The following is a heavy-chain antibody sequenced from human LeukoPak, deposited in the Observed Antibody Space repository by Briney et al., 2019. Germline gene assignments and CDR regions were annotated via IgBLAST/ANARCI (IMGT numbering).Heavy chain of an antibody. V-gene: IGHV4-59*01. CDR2: IYYTGNT. CDR1: GGSISNYY. Sequence: SETLSLTCTVSGGSISNYYWNWIRQPPGKGLDWIGYIYYTGNTNYNPSLKSRVTISVDTSKNQFSLKLSSVTAADTAVYYCARDRLQLQSWGQGTLVTVSS. CDR3: ARDRLQLQS. J-gene: IGHJ5*02. D-gene: IGHD1-1*01.